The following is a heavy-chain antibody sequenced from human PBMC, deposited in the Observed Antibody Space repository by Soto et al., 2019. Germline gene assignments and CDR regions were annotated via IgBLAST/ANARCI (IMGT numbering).Heavy chain of an antibody. Sequence: SGPTLVHPTEPLTLTCTFSGFSITSPGMSVSWIRQPPGRALEWLALIERDDDDKYYSTSLKTRLTISKDTRKNQVVLTMANMDPADTATYYCARSIRGPRKFNGMDVWGQGTTVTVSS. CDR1: GFSITSPGMS. D-gene: IGHD3-10*01. J-gene: IGHJ6*02. CDR2: IERDDDDK. CDR3: ARSIRGPRKFNGMDV. V-gene: IGHV2-70*13.